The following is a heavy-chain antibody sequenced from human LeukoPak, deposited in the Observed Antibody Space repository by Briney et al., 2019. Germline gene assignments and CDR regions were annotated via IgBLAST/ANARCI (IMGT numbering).Heavy chain of an antibody. CDR2: ISSSSTTI. D-gene: IGHD2-15*01. J-gene: IGHJ3*02. CDR1: GFIFSIYN. Sequence: GGSPRLSCAASGFIFSIYNMNWVRQAPGKGLEWISYISSSSTTIYYADSVKGRFTISRDNAKNSLFLQMNSLRAEDTAVYYCAREGYCSGGNCYSGAFDIWGQGTVVTVSS. CDR3: AREGYCSGGNCYSGAFDI. V-gene: IGHV3-48*01.